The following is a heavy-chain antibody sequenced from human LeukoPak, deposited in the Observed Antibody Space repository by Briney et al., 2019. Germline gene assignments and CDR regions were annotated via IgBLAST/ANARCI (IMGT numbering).Heavy chain of an antibody. D-gene: IGHD2-2*01. CDR2: ISSSSSYT. V-gene: IGHV3-11*05. Sequence: GRSLRLSCAASGFTLSDYYMSWIRQAPGKGLEWVSYISSSSSYTNYADSVKGRFTISRDNAKNSLYLQMNSLRAEDTAVYYCARDRGYCSSTSCYRYYYYGMDVWGQGTTVTVSS. J-gene: IGHJ6*02. CDR3: ARDRGYCSSTSCYRYYYYGMDV. CDR1: GFTLSDYY.